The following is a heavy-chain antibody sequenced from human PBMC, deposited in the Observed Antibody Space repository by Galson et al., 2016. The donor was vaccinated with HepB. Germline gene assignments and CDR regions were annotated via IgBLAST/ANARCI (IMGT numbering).Heavy chain of an antibody. J-gene: IGHJ6*02. V-gene: IGHV3-13*04. Sequence: SLRLSCAASGFTFSKYDMHWVRQVRGKGLEWVSTIHTAGDTYYRGSVKGRFTISRENAKKSLYLQMNSLSAGDTAVYYCARGDDYYSGMDVWGQGTTVTVSS. CDR3: ARGDDYYSGMDV. CDR2: IHTAGDT. CDR1: GFTFSKYD.